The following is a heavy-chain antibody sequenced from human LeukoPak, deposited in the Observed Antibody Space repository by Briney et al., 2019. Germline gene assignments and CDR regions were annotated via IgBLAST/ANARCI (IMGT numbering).Heavy chain of an antibody. V-gene: IGHV4-59*01. J-gene: IGHJ4*02. CDR2: IYYSGST. Sequence: SETLSLTCTVSGGSISSYYWSWIRQPPGKGLEWIGYIYYSGSTNYNPSLKSRVTISVDTSKNQFSLKLSSVTAADTAVYYCARVVAPTLGFDYWGQGTLVTVSS. CDR3: ARVVAPTLGFDY. D-gene: IGHD2-15*01. CDR1: GGSISSYY.